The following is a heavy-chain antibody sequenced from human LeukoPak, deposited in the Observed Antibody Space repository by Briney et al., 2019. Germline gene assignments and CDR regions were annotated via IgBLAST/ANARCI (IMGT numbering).Heavy chain of an antibody. J-gene: IGHJ4*02. CDR1: GCTFTSYA. Sequence: GASVKVSSKASGCTFTSYAMHWVRQAPGQRLEWMGWINAGNGNTKYSQKFQGRVTITRVTSASTAYMELSSLRSEDTAVYYCARDNPLHCSGGSCYSKVFDYWGQGTLVTVSS. CDR3: ARDNPLHCSGGSCYSKVFDY. V-gene: IGHV1-3*01. D-gene: IGHD2-15*01. CDR2: INAGNGNT.